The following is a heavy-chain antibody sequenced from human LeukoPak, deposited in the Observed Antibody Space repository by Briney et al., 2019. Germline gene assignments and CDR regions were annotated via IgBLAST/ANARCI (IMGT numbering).Heavy chain of an antibody. Sequence: SVKVSCKASGGTFSSYAISWVRQAPGQGLEWMGRIIPILGIANYAQKFQGRVTITADKSTSTAYMELSSLRSEDTAVYYCARESIAAGGYYLDYWGQGTLVTVSS. CDR1: GGTFSSYA. D-gene: IGHD6-13*01. V-gene: IGHV1-69*04. J-gene: IGHJ4*02. CDR3: ARESIAAGGYYLDY. CDR2: IIPILGIA.